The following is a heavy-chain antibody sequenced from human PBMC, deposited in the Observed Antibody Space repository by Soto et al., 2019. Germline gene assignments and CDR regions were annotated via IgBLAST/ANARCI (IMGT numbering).Heavy chain of an antibody. CDR2: IYYSGST. D-gene: IGHD5-18*01. CDR1: GGSISSGDYY. V-gene: IGHV4-30-4*01. CDR3: ASTSFGYSYGYRY. Sequence: QVQLQESGPGLVKPSQTLSLTCTVSGGSISSGDYYWSWIRQPPGKGLEWIGYIYYSGSTYYNPSVKSRVTISVDTSKNQFSLQLSSVTAADTAVYFCASTSFGYSYGYRYWGQGTLVTVSS. J-gene: IGHJ4*02.